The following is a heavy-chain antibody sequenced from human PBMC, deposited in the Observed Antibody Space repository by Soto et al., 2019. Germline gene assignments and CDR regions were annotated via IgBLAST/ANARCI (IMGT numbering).Heavy chain of an antibody. V-gene: IGHV2-5*02. CDR2: IYWDDDQ. CDR3: AHKRDVSRGVKS. Sequence: QITLKESGPTLVKPTQTLTLTCTFSGFSFSINGVAVGWIRQPPGQALEWLALIYWDDDQRYNPSLKNRHTIPKDTSRNQVVLTMTNMDPVDTATYYCAHKRDVSRGVKSWGKGSLVTVSS. CDR1: GFSFSINGVA. J-gene: IGHJ5*02.